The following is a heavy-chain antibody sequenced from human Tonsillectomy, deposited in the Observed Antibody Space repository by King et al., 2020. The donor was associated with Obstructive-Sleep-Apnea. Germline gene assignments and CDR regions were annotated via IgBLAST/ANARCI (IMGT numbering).Heavy chain of an antibody. CDR1: GYSISSDYY. D-gene: IGHD4-17*01. Sequence: VQLQESGPGLVKPSETLSLTCTVSGYSISSDYYWGWIRQPPGKGLEWIGSIFHSGSTYYNPSLKSRVTISVDTSKNQLSLKLSSVTAADTAVYYCARDGPHTNYGDDAFDIWGQGTVVTVSS. CDR2: IFHSGST. V-gene: IGHV4-38-2*02. J-gene: IGHJ3*02. CDR3: ARDGPHTNYGDDAFDI.